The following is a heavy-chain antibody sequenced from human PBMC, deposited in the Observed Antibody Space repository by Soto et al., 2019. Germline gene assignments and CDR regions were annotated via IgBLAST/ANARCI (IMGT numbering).Heavy chain of an antibody. CDR2: ISAYNGNT. V-gene: IGHV1-18*01. J-gene: IGHJ6*03. CDR1: GFTFTSYG. Sequence: GASVKVSCKASGFTFTSYGICWVRQSPGQGLEWMGWISAYNGNTNYAQKLQGRVTMTTDTSTSTAYMELRSLRSDDTAVYYCARVGQLVPHYYYYMDVWGKGTTVTVSS. D-gene: IGHD6-6*01. CDR3: ARVGQLVPHYYYYMDV.